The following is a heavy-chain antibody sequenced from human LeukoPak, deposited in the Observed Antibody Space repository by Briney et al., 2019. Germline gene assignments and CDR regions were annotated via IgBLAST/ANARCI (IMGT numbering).Heavy chain of an antibody. Sequence: GSSVKVSCKAPGGTFSSYAISWVRQAPGQGLEWMGGIIPIFGTANYAQKFQGRVTITADESTSTAYMELSSLRSEDTAVYYCARGSRSYDSSGGDFDYWGQGTLVTASS. V-gene: IGHV1-69*01. J-gene: IGHJ4*02. CDR3: ARGSRSYDSSGGDFDY. CDR2: IIPIFGTA. CDR1: GGTFSSYA. D-gene: IGHD3-22*01.